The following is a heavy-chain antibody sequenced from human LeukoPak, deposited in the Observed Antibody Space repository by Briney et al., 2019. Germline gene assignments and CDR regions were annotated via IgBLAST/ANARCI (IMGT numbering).Heavy chain of an antibody. CDR1: GYTFTSYD. D-gene: IGHD3/OR15-3a*01. Sequence: ASVKVSCKASGYTFTSYDINWVRQATGQGLEWMGWMNPNSGNTGYAQKFQGSVTMTSNTSISTAYMELSRLRSEDTAAYYCARRGTLIDYWGQGTLVTVSS. J-gene: IGHJ4*02. CDR3: ARRGTLIDY. V-gene: IGHV1-8*01. CDR2: MNPNSGNT.